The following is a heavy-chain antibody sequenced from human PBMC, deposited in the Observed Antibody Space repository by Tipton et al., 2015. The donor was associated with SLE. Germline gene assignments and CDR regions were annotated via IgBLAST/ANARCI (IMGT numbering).Heavy chain of an antibody. CDR3: ARDYSKRAFDI. CDR2: IYYSGST. J-gene: IGHJ3*02. D-gene: IGHD4-11*01. CDR1: GGSTSSHY. V-gene: IGHV4-59*11. Sequence: TLSLTCTVSGGSTSSHYWSWIRQPPGKGLEWIGYIYYSGSTNYNPSLKSRVTISVDTSKNQFSLKLSSVTAADTAVYYCARDYSKRAFDIWGQGTMVTVSS.